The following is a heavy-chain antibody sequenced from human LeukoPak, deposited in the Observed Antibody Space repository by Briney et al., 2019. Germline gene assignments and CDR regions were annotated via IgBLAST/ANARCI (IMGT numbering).Heavy chain of an antibody. CDR3: AKDGRWGAVAGYLDY. CDR1: GGTFSSYA. Sequence: SVKVSCKASGGTFSSYAISWVRQAPGQGLEWMGGIIPIFGTANYAQKFQGRVTITADESTSTAYMELSSLRSEDTAVYYCAKDGRWGAVAGYLDYWGQGTLVTVSS. V-gene: IGHV1-69*13. J-gene: IGHJ4*02. D-gene: IGHD6-19*01. CDR2: IIPIFGTA.